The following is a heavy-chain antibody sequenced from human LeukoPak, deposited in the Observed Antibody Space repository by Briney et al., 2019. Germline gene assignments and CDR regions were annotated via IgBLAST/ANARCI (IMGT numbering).Heavy chain of an antibody. CDR1: GFTLTTYA. CDR3: AKFATVTTGY. CDR2: ISASGGGT. J-gene: IGHJ4*02. D-gene: IGHD4-17*01. Sequence: GGSLRLSCAASGFTLTTYAMSWVRQAPGKGLEWVSAISASGGGTNYADSVKGRFTISRDNSKNTLYQQMSSLRADDTAVYYCAKFATVTTGYWGQGTLVTVSS. V-gene: IGHV3-23*01.